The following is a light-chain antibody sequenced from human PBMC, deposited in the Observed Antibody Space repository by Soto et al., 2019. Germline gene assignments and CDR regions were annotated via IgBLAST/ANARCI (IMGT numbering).Light chain of an antibody. V-gene: IGKV1-39*01. CDR1: QSISSY. CDR2: AAS. Sequence: DIQMTQSPSSLSASVGDRVTITCRASQSISSYLNWYQQKPGKAPKLLIYAASSLHGGVPSRFSGSGSGTVFTLTVTGLQREDFATYHCQQTYSSPFTFGPGTKVDIK. J-gene: IGKJ3*01. CDR3: QQTYSSPFT.